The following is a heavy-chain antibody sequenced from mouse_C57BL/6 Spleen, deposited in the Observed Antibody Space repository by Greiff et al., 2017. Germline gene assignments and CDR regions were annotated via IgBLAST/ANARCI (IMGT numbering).Heavy chain of an antibody. CDR1: GYSITSGYY. Sequence: ESGPGLVKPSQSLSLTCSVTGYSITSGYYWNWIRQFPGNKLEWMGYISYDGSNNYNPSLKNRISITRDTSKNQFFLKLNSVTTEDTATYYCAREGPWGQGTSVTVSS. J-gene: IGHJ4*01. V-gene: IGHV3-6*01. CDR2: ISYDGSN. CDR3: AREGP.